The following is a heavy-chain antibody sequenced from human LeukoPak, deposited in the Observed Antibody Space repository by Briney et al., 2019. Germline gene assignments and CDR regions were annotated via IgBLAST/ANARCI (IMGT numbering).Heavy chain of an antibody. CDR2: ISGGGSST. V-gene: IGHV3-23*01. Sequence: GGSLRLSCAASGFTFSSYAMSWVRQAPGKGLEWVSAISGGGSSTYYADSVKGRFTISRDNSKNTLYLQMNSLRAEDTAVYYCAKASDSSGHYGAFDIWGQGTMVTVSS. CDR1: GFTFSSYA. CDR3: AKASDSSGHYGAFDI. J-gene: IGHJ3*02. D-gene: IGHD3-22*01.